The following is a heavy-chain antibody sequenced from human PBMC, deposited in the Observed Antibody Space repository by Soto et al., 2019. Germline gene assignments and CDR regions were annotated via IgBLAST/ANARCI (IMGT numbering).Heavy chain of an antibody. J-gene: IGHJ3*02. Sequence: QVQLVQSGAEVKKPGASVKVSCKVSRYTLTELSMHWVRQAPGKGLEWMGGFDPEDGETIYAQKFQGRVTMIEDTSTDTAYMELSSLRSEDTAVYYCATRAEIVVVKPGAFDIWGQGTMVTVSS. D-gene: IGHD3-22*01. V-gene: IGHV1-24*01. CDR1: RYTLTELS. CDR3: ATRAEIVVVKPGAFDI. CDR2: FDPEDGET.